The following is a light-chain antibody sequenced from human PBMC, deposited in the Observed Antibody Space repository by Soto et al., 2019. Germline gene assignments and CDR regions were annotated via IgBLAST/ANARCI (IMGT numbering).Light chain of an antibody. CDR1: QSVSGF. J-gene: IGKJ1*01. V-gene: IGKV3-11*01. CDR3: HKRSSWPHT. CDR2: DKS. Sequence: ELVMTQSPATLSLSPGESATLSCSADQSVSGFLGWYQQKIGRAPRLLIHDKSNRATGIPNRFSGSGSGTDLNLTVSRLEPEDFAVYYCHKRSSWPHTCGQGTKVDIK.